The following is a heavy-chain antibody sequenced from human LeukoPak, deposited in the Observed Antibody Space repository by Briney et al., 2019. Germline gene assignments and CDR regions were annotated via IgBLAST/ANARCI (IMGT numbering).Heavy chain of an antibody. D-gene: IGHD3-22*01. V-gene: IGHV3-9*01. CDR1: GFTFDDYA. CDR2: ISWNSGSI. J-gene: IGHJ5*02. Sequence: GGSLRLSCAASGFTFDDYAMHWVRQAPGKGLEWVSGISWNSGSIGYADSVKGRFTISRDNAKNSLYLQMNSLRAEDTALYYCAKGPSITMIGFGPWGQGTLVTVSS. CDR3: AKGPSITMIGFGP.